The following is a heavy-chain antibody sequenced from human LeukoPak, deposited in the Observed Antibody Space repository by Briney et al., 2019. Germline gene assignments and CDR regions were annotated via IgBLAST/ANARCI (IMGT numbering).Heavy chain of an antibody. CDR1: GFTVSSNY. Sequence: PGGSLRLSCAASGFTVSSNYMSWVRQAPGKGLEWVSVIYSGGSTYYADSVKGRFTISRDNSKNTLYLQMNSLRAEDTAVYYCARADGVPLGAFDIWGQGTMVTVSS. J-gene: IGHJ3*02. CDR2: IYSGGST. D-gene: IGHD4-17*01. CDR3: ARADGVPLGAFDI. V-gene: IGHV3-53*01.